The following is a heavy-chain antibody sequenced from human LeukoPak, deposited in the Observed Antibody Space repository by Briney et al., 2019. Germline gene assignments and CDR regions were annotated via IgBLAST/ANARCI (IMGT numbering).Heavy chain of an antibody. J-gene: IGHJ6*04. CDR3: ARDVRLPLYDILTGRYGMDV. CDR1: GFTFSNYG. Sequence: GRSLRLSCAASGFTFSNYGMNWVRQDPGKGLEWVSSISSSSSYIYYADSVKGRFTISRDNAKNSLYLQMNSLRAEDTAVYYCARDVRLPLYDILTGRYGMDVWGKGTTVTVSS. CDR2: ISSSSSYI. V-gene: IGHV3-21*01. D-gene: IGHD3-9*01.